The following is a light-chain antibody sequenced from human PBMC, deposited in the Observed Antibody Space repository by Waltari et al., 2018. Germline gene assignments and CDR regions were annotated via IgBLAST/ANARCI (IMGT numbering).Light chain of an antibody. V-gene: IGLV3-21*02. CDR2: DDN. CDR3: QIWDTTTDSVV. CDR1: NIGSKS. Sequence: SYVLTQPPSVSVAPGQTAKITCGGNNIGSKSVHWYQQKPGQAPVLVVYDDNDRPSGIPERVSGSNSGNTATLTISRVEAGDEADYYCQIWDTTTDSVVFGGGTKVTAL. J-gene: IGLJ2*01.